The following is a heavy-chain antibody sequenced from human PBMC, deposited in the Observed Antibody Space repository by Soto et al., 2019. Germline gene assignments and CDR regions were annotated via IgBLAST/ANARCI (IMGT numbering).Heavy chain of an antibody. V-gene: IGHV3-23*01. CDR1: GFTFSSYA. J-gene: IGHJ3*02. D-gene: IGHD3-3*01. CDR3: AKSEAILEWLSLAFDI. CDR2: ISGSGGST. Sequence: EVQLLESGGGLVQPGGSLRLSCAASGFTFSSYAMSWVRQAPGKGLEWVSAISGSGGSTYYADSVKGRFTISRDNSKNTLYLQMNSLRAEDTAVYYCAKSEAILEWLSLAFDIWGQGTMVTVSS.